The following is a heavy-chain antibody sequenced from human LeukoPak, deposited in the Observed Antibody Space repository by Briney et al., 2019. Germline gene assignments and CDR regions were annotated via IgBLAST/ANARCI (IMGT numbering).Heavy chain of an antibody. D-gene: IGHD3-10*01. Sequence: SETLSLTYTVSGGSISSYYWSWIRQPPGKGLEWIGYIYYSGSTNYNPSLKSRVTISVDTSKNQFSLKLSSVTAADTAVYYCAGVTLRGVYPDAFDIWGQGTMVTVSS. CDR3: AGVTLRGVYPDAFDI. J-gene: IGHJ3*02. V-gene: IGHV4-59*01. CDR2: IYYSGST. CDR1: GGSISSYY.